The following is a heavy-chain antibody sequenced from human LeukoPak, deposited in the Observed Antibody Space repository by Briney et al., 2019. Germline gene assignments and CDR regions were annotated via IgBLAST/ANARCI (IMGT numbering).Heavy chain of an antibody. J-gene: IGHJ4*02. D-gene: IGHD6-6*01. V-gene: IGHV4-38-2*02. CDR2: IYHSGST. Sequence: SETLSLTCTVSGYSISSGYYWGWIRQPPGKGLEWIGSIYHSGSTYYNPSLKSRVTISVDTSKNQFSLKLSSVTAADTAVYYSARDPPIYSSSSDADYWGQGTLVTVSS. CDR3: ARDPPIYSSSSDADY. CDR1: GYSISSGYY.